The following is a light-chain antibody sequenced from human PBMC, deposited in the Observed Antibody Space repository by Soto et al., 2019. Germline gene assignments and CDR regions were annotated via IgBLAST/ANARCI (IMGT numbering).Light chain of an antibody. J-gene: IGLJ2*01. CDR1: ISNIRSNY. CDR3: GTWQTSLRGHVV. Sequence: QSVLTQPPSVSAAPGQKGTISCSGSISNIRSNYVSWYQQLPGTAPKLLIYDDDKRPSGIPDRFSGSKSGTSATLAITGLQTGDEADYYCGTWQTSLRGHVVFGGGTKVTVL. V-gene: IGLV1-51*01. CDR2: DDD.